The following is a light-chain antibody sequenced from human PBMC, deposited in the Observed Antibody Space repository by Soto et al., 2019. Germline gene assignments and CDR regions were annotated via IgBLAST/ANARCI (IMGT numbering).Light chain of an antibody. CDR2: TNN. CDR3: AAWDDSLNGYV. Sequence: QSVLTQPPSASGTPGQRVTISCSGSSSNIGINTVNWYQQLPGAAPKLLIYTNNQRPSGVPDRFSASKSGTSASLAISGLQSEHEADYYCAAWDDSLNGYVSGTGTKVTVL. CDR1: SSNIGINT. V-gene: IGLV1-44*01. J-gene: IGLJ1*01.